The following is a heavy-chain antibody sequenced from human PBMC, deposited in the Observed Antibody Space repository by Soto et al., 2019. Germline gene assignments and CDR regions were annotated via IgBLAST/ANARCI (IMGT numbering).Heavy chain of an antibody. CDR2: TSYDGNNE. V-gene: IGHV3-30*18. Sequence: GGSLSLSCAASGFTFINYAMHWVRQAPGKGLEWVALTSYDGNNEYYTDSVKGRFTISRDNSKNTLFLQMNSPRPEDTAVYYCAKDKGVFNWATSYFDYWGQGALVTVSS. D-gene: IGHD1-1*01. CDR3: AKDKGVFNWATSYFDY. J-gene: IGHJ4*02. CDR1: GFTFINYA.